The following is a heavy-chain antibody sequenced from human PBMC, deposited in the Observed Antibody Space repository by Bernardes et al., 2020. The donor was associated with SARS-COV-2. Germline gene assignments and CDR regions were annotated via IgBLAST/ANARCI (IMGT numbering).Heavy chain of an antibody. CDR1: GGSISSGDYY. CDR3: ARGGGILVRRVINPSWFDP. V-gene: IGHV4-31*03. Sequence: SETLSLTCTVFGGSISSGDYYWNWIRQHPGKVLEWIGYIHYSGNTYYNPSLKSRVTISVDTSKNQFSLKLTSVTAADTAVYYCARGGGILVRRVINPSWFDPWGQGTLVTVSS. J-gene: IGHJ5*02. CDR2: IHYSGNT. D-gene: IGHD3-10*01.